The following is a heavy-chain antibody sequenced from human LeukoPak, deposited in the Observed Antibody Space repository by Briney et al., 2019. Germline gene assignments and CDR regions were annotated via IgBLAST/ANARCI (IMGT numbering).Heavy chain of an antibody. J-gene: IGHJ4*02. V-gene: IGHV3-11*01. Sequence: GGSLRLSCAASGFTFSDYYMSWIRQAPGKGLEWVSYISSSGSTTYYADSVKGRFTISRDNAKNSLYLQMNSLRAEDTAVYYCAGTYYYDSSGYFYWGQGTLVTVSS. CDR3: AGTYYYDSSGYFY. CDR2: ISSSGSTT. D-gene: IGHD3-22*01. CDR1: GFTFSDYY.